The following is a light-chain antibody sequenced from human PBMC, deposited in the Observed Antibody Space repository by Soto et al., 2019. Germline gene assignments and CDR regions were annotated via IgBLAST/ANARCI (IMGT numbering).Light chain of an antibody. CDR2: KAS. CDR1: QSISSW. Sequence: DIQMTQSPSTLSASVGDRVTITCRASQSISSWLAWYQQKQGKAPKLLIYKASSLESGVPSRFSGSGSGTEFTLTISSLQPDDFATYYCQQYNSWYTFGQGTKLEIK. CDR3: QQYNSWYT. J-gene: IGKJ2*01. V-gene: IGKV1-5*03.